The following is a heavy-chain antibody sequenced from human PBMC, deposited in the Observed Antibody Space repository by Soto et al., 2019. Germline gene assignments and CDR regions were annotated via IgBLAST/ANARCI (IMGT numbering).Heavy chain of an antibody. V-gene: IGHV3-48*03. J-gene: IGHJ2*01. D-gene: IGHD3-9*01. Sequence: QLVESGGDLIEPGRSLTLSCAASGFTFRGYQMNWVRQAPGKGLEWICYIDTTGRTIYYADSVKGRFTVSRDNAQKSVVLQMTYVRVEDTSLYFCARGDDTLTGVSWYFDLWGRGTVVTVSS. CDR1: GFTFRGYQ. CDR2: IDTTGRTI. CDR3: ARGDDTLTGVSWYFDL.